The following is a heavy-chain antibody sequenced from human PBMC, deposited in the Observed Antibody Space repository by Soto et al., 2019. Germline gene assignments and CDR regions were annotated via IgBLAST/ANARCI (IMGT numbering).Heavy chain of an antibody. J-gene: IGHJ5*02. CDR3: ARTDIVTTNWSEP. V-gene: IGHV4-34*01. CDR2: INPRGYT. CDR1: GESFIGYY. Sequence: PSETLSLTCAVYGESFIGYYWTWIRQPPWKGLEWIGEINPRGYTNYNPSLMSRVTISIDTSKNPFSLKLTSVTAADTSVYYCARTDIVTTNWSEPWGRGTMVTASS. D-gene: IGHD5-12*01.